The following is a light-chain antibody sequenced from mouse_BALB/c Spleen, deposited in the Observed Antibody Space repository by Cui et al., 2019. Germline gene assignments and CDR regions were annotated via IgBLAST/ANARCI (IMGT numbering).Light chain of an antibody. Sequence: DIQMTQSPASQSASLGESVTITCLASQTIGTWLAWYQQKPGKSPQLLIYAATSLADGVPSRFSGSGSGTKFSFKISSLQAEDFVSYYCLQLYSTPLTFGAGTKLELK. CDR2: AAT. CDR1: QTIGTW. V-gene: IGKV12-98*01. CDR3: LQLYSTPLT. J-gene: IGKJ5*01.